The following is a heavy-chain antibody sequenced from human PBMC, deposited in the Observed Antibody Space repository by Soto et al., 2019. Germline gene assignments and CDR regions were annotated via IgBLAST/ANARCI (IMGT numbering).Heavy chain of an antibody. D-gene: IGHD6-19*01. Sequence: TVGSLRLSCAASEFTFSSYTMYWVRQAPGKGLEWVAGISNDGGNTYYPDSVKGRFTISRDNSKNTLYLEMNSLRAEDTALYYCAREWSISVAALGYWGQGTLVTVSS. CDR3: AREWSISVAALGY. CDR2: ISNDGGNT. CDR1: EFTFSSYT. J-gene: IGHJ4*02. V-gene: IGHV3-30-3*01.